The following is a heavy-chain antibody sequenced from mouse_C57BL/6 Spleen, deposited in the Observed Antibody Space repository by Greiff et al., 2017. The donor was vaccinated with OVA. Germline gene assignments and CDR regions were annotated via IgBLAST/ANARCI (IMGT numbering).Heavy chain of an antibody. CDR2: INPSNGGT. J-gene: IGHJ4*01. D-gene: IGHD2-5*01. CDR1: GYTFTSYW. V-gene: IGHV1-53*01. CDR3: ATIAPPYSNFYAMDY. Sequence: QVQLQQPGTELVKPGASVKLSCKASGYTFTSYWMHWVKQRPRQGLEWIGNINPSNGGTNYNEKFKSKATLTVDKSSSTAYMQLSSLTSEDSAVYYCATIAPPYSNFYAMDYWGQGTSVTVSS.